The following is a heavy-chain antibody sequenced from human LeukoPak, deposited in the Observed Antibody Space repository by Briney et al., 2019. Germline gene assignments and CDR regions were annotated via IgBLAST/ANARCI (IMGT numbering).Heavy chain of an antibody. D-gene: IGHD6-13*01. CDR3: ARTGGSSWYYYYGTDV. CDR2: INHSGST. CDR1: GGSFSGYY. V-gene: IGHV4-34*01. J-gene: IGHJ6*02. Sequence: SETLSLTCAVYGGSFSGYYWSWIRQPPGKGLEWIGEINHSGSTNYNPSLKSRVTISVDTSKNQFSLKLSSVTAADTAVYYCARTGGSSWYYYYGTDVWGQGTTVTVSS.